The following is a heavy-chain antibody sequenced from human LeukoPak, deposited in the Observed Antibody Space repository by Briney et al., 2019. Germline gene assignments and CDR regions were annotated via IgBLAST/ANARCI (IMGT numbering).Heavy chain of an antibody. V-gene: IGHV4-30-2*01. CDR1: GGSISSGGYY. J-gene: IGHJ4*02. D-gene: IGHD4-11*01. Sequence: PSQTLSLTRTVSGGSISSGGYYWSWIRQPPGKGLEWIGYIYHSGSTYYNPSLKSRVTRSVDRSKNQFSLKLSSVSAADTAVYYCARDYLHTNYYFDYWGQGTLVTVSS. CDR2: IYHSGST. CDR3: ARDYLHTNYYFDY.